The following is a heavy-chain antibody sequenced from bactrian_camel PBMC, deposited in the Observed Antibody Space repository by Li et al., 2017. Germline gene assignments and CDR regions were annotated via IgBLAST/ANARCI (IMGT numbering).Heavy chain of an antibody. V-gene: IGHV3S57*01. CDR2: IDSDGST. Sequence: HVQLVESGGGSVQAGGSLRLSCAASGHPHSSYCMGWFRQAPGKGREGVATIDSDGSTEYADFVKGRFTISKDDAKNTLHLHMNNLKAEDTGMYYCAAQFSRRLGGTWGPILLSNEYDYWGQGTQVTVS. D-gene: IGHD5*01. J-gene: IGHJ4*01. CDR3: AAQFSRRLGGTWGPILLSNEYDY. CDR1: GHPHSSYC.